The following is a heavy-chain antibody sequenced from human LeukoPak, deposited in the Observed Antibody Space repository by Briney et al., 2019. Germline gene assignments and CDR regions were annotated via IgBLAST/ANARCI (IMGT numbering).Heavy chain of an antibody. V-gene: IGHV4-39*01. CDR1: GGSVSSSNYY. CDR3: ARQVRACTNGVCYRTFFDF. CDR2: IYYSGST. D-gene: IGHD2-8*01. J-gene: IGHJ4*02. Sequence: SETLSLTCTVSGGSVSSSNYYWGWIRQPPGKGLEWIGSIYYSGSTYYNPSLKSRVTISVDTSKNQFSLRLGSVTAADTAVYFCARQVRACTNGVCYRTFFDFWGQGTLVTVSS.